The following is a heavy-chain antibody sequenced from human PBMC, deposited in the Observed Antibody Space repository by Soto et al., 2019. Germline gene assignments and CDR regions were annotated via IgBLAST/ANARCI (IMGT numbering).Heavy chain of an antibody. Sequence: GESLKISCKASGYIFIDYWIGWVRQMPGKGLEWMGIVYPRDSDTRYSQSFQGQVTISADRSTGTAFLQWRSLKASDTALYYCARPPLPGYSIHFNSWGQGTLVTVSS. CDR3: ARPPLPGYSIHFNS. V-gene: IGHV5-51*01. CDR1: GYIFIDYW. J-gene: IGHJ4*02. D-gene: IGHD2-15*01. CDR2: VYPRDSDT.